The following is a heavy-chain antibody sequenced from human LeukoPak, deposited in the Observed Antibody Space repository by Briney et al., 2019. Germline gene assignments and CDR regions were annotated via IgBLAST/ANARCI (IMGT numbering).Heavy chain of an antibody. J-gene: IGHJ5*02. CDR1: GGSFSGYY. V-gene: IGHV4-34*01. Sequence: SETLSLTCAVYGGSFSGYYWSWIRQPPGKGLEWIEEINHSGSTNYNPSLKSRVTISVDTSKNQFSLKLSSVTAADTAVYYCARRGFDPWGQGTLVTVSS. CDR3: ARRGFDP. CDR2: INHSGST.